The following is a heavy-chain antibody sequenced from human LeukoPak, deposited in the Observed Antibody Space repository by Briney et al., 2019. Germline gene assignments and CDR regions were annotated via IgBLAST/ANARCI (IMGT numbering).Heavy chain of an antibody. Sequence: PSETLSLTCAVYGGSFSGYYWSWIRQPPGKGLEWIGEINHSGSTNYNPSLKSRVTISVDTSKNQFSLKLSSVTAADTAVYYCARDRSGSYFGYFDYWGQGTLVTVSS. J-gene: IGHJ4*02. CDR3: ARDRSGSYFGYFDY. D-gene: IGHD1-26*01. V-gene: IGHV4-34*01. CDR2: INHSGST. CDR1: GGSFSGYY.